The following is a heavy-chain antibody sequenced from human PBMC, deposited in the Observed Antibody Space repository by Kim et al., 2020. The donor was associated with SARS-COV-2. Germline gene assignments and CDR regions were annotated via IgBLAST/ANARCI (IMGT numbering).Heavy chain of an antibody. Sequence: GGSLRLSCAASGFTFSSYSMNWVRQAPGKGLEWVSSISSSSSYIYYADSVKGRFTISRDNAKNSLYLQMNSLRAEDTAVYHCARSDSSSWYSYVTGSFYGEEGGERPDYYFDYWGQGTLVTVSS. CDR2: ISSSSSYI. J-gene: IGHJ4*02. CDR1: GFTFSSYS. CDR3: ARSDSSSWYSYVTGSFYGEEGGERPDYYFDY. D-gene: IGHD6-13*01. V-gene: IGHV3-21*01.